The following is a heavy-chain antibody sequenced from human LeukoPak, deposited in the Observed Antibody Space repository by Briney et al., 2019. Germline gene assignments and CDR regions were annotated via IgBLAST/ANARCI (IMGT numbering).Heavy chain of an antibody. J-gene: IGHJ2*01. D-gene: IGHD1-26*01. CDR1: GGSISSGSYY. Sequence: SQTLSLTCTVSGGSISSGSYYWSWIRQPAGKGLEWIGRIYTSGSTNYNPSLKSRVTISVDTSKNQFSLKLSSVTAADTAVYYCARDNGWGLWYFDLWGRGTLVTVSS. CDR2: IYTSGST. CDR3: ARDNGWGLWYFDL. V-gene: IGHV4-61*02.